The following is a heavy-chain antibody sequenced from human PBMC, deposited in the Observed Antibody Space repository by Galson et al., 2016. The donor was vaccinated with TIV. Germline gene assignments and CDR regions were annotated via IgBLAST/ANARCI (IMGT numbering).Heavy chain of an antibody. D-gene: IGHD2-2*01. CDR3: ARVRFCSSTNCLGYLDY. J-gene: IGHJ4*02. V-gene: IGHV3-33*01. CDR2: IWYDGVKT. CDR1: GFTFGTYG. Sequence: LRLSCAASGFTFGTYGMYWVRPAPGRGLEWVGLIWYDGVKTDYADSVKGRFSISRDNSKHTLFLQMDRLRVEDTAVYYCARVRFCSSTNCLGYLDYWGQGVLVTVSS.